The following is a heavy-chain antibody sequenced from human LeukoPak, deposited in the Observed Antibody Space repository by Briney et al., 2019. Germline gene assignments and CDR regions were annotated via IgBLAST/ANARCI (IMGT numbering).Heavy chain of an antibody. J-gene: IGHJ4*02. CDR2: ISSSSSYI. Sequence: GGSLRLSCAASGFTFSSYSMNWVRQAPGKGLEWVSSISSSSSYIYYADSVKGRFTISRDNAKNSLYLQMNSLRAEDTAVYYCARSGYSSSWYSAPDYWGQRTLVTVSS. V-gene: IGHV3-21*01. D-gene: IGHD6-13*01. CDR1: GFTFSSYS. CDR3: ARSGYSSSWYSAPDY.